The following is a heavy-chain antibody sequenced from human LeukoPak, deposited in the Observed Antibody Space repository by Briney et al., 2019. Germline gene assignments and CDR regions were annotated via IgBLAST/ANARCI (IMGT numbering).Heavy chain of an antibody. Sequence: SETLSLTCTVSGGSISSSSYYWGWIRQPPGKGLEWIGSIYYSGSTYYNPSLKSRVTISVDTSKNQFSLKLSSVTAADTAVYYCGRDLGITMVRGVAVYFDYWGQGTLVTVSS. CDR1: GGSISSSSYY. CDR2: IYYSGST. CDR3: GRDLGITMVRGVAVYFDY. D-gene: IGHD3-10*01. V-gene: IGHV4-39*07. J-gene: IGHJ4*02.